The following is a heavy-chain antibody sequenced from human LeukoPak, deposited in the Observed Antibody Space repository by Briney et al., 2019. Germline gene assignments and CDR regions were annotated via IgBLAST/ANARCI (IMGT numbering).Heavy chain of an antibody. D-gene: IGHD4-17*01. CDR3: ARDRVLTTVTTFSY. J-gene: IGHJ4*02. CDR1: GFTFSSYV. Sequence: GRSLRLSCAASGFTFSSYVMHWVRQAPGKGLEWVAIISYDGSNEYYADSVKGRFTISRDNSKNTLYLQMNSLRAADTAVYYCARDRVLTTVTTFSYWGQGTLVTVSS. CDR2: ISYDGSNE. V-gene: IGHV3-30*04.